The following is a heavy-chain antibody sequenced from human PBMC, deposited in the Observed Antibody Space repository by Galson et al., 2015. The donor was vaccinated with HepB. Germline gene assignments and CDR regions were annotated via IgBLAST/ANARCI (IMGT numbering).Heavy chain of an antibody. V-gene: IGHV1-18*04. D-gene: IGHD3-22*01. CDR2: ISAYNGNT. J-gene: IGHJ4*02. CDR3: ARESLGGPYDSSGYDDY. CDR1: GYTFTSYG. Sequence: SVKVSCKASGYTFTSYGISWVRQAPGQGLEWMGWISAYNGNTNYAQKLQGRVTMTTDTSTSTAYMELRSLRSDDTAVYYCARESLGGPYDSSGYDDYWGQGTLVTVSS.